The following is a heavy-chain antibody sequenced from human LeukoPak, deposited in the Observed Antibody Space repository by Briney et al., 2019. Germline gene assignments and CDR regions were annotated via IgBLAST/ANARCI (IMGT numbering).Heavy chain of an antibody. J-gene: IGHJ6*02. Sequence: GGSLRLSCTASGFTFSNYGMHWVRQAPGKGLEWVALISFDGNDKYYADSVKGRFTISRDNSKNTLYLQMNSLRVEDTAVYYCARGAGWTYGMDVWGQGTTVTVSS. D-gene: IGHD6-19*01. V-gene: IGHV3-30*03. CDR1: GFTFSNYG. CDR3: ARGAGWTYGMDV. CDR2: ISFDGNDK.